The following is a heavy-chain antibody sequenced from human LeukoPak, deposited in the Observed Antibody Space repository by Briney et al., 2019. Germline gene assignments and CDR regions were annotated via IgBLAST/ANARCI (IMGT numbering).Heavy chain of an antibody. CDR3: ARGSIVGADYFDY. D-gene: IGHD1-26*01. CDR1: GFTFSSYS. CDR2: ISSSSSYI. V-gene: IGHV3-21*01. Sequence: GGSLRLSCAASGFTFSSYSMNWVRQAPGKGLEGVSSISSSSSYIYYADSVKGRFTTSRDNAKNSLYLQMNRLRAEDTAVYYCARGSIVGADYFDYWGQGTLVTVSS. J-gene: IGHJ4*02.